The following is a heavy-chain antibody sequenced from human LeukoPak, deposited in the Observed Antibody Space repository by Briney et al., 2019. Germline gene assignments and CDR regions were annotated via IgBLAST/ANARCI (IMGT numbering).Heavy chain of an antibody. D-gene: IGHD6-13*01. V-gene: IGHV5-10-1*01. CDR2: IDPSDSYT. CDR1: GYHFTNYW. Sequence: AGESLKISCKGSGYHFTNYWISWVRQMPGKGLEWMGRIDPSDSYTNYSPSFQGHVTISADKSITTAYLQWSSLKASDTAMYYCATGAGAAAGNYWGQGTLVTVSS. J-gene: IGHJ4*02. CDR3: ATGAGAAAGNY.